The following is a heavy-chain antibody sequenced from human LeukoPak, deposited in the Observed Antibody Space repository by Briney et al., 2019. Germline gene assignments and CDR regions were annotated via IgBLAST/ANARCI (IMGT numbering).Heavy chain of an antibody. CDR2: VFHSGTN. D-gene: IGHD3-10*01. V-gene: IGHV4-38-2*02. CDR3: AVQGSGVHNAPAGDFDY. Sequence: PSETLSLTCTVSGYSFSSGYYWGFLQPPPGEGEGLIGRVFHSGTNYYNPSLKSRVTISGDTSKNQFFLRLTCVTAADAVVYYCAVQGSGVHNAPAGDFDYWGQGTLVTVSS. CDR1: GYSFSSGYY. J-gene: IGHJ4*02.